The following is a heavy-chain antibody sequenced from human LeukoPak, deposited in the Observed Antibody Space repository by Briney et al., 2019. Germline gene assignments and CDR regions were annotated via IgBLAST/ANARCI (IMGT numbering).Heavy chain of an antibody. V-gene: IGHV3-7*01. CDR1: GFIFRKFW. Sequence: PGGSLRLSSVASGFIFRKFWTSWVRQAPGKGLEWVANIKEDGSDKYYVDSVKGRFTISRDNAKNSLYLQMNSLRAEDTAMYYCARDPGTGFDYWGQGTLVTVSS. CDR2: IKEDGSDK. J-gene: IGHJ4*02. CDR3: ARDPGTGFDY. D-gene: IGHD3-10*01.